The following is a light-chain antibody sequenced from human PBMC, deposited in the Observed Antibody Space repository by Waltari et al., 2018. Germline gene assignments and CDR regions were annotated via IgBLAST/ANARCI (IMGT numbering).Light chain of an antibody. J-gene: IGKJ4*01. V-gene: IGKV3-11*01. CDR3: QQGVILPLT. Sequence: EIVFTQSPVPLSLAAGESSTLSCRSSESVSNYLAWYQQKPGQSPRLLIYDTSKRATGIPGRFSGSGYGTDFTLTINNLEAEDFALYYCQQGVILPLTFGGGTKVEIK. CDR1: ESVSNY. CDR2: DTS.